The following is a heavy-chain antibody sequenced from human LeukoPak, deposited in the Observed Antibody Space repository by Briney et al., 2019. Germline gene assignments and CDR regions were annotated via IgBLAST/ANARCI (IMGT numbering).Heavy chain of an antibody. V-gene: IGHV4-59*01. J-gene: IGHJ3*02. D-gene: IGHD4-23*01. CDR1: GGSISSYY. CDR2: IYYSGST. CDR3: ASTTGVFGAFDI. Sequence: SETLSLTCTVAGGSISSYYWSWIRQPPGKGLEWIGYIYYSGSTNYNPSLKSRVTISVDTSKNQFSLKLSSVTAADTAVYYCASTTGVFGAFDIWGQGTMVTVSS.